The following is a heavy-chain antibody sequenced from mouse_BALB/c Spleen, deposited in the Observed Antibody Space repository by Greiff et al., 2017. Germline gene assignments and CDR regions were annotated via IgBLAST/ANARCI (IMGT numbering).Heavy chain of an antibody. V-gene: IGHV2-6-7*01. CDR1: GFSLTGYG. Sequence: VMLVESGPGLVAPSQSLSITCTVSGFSLTGYGVNWVRQPPGKGLEWLGMIWGDGSTDYNSALKSRLSISKDNSKSQVFLKMNSLQTDDTARYYCARDGYYPYYAMDYWGQGTSVTVSS. CDR2: IWGDGST. D-gene: IGHD2-3*01. CDR3: ARDGYYPYYAMDY. J-gene: IGHJ4*01.